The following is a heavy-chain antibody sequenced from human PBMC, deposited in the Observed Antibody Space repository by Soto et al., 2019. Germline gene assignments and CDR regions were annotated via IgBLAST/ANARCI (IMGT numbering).Heavy chain of an antibody. Sequence: PLFPGTGACGTAITGDYHWAWSGQPPGKGLEWIGKIHHTGRTLYNPSLKSRVTMSVDTSKNQFSLRLSSVTAADTAIYYCATRITVFGLLIPPFDPWGQGTQVTVSS. J-gene: IGHJ5*02. CDR1: GTAITGDYH. CDR3: ATRITVFGLLIPPFDP. CDR2: IHHTGRT. V-gene: IGHV4-38-2*01. D-gene: IGHD3-3*01.